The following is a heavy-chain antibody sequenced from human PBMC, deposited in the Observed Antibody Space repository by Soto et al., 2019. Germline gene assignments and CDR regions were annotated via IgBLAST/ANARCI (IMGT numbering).Heavy chain of an antibody. CDR2: INSDGSST. Sequence: GGSLRLSCAASGFTFSSYWMHWVRQAPGKGLVWVSRINSDGSSTSYADSVKGRFTISRDNAKNTLYLQMNSLRAEDTAVYYCARAGNGSYHPLDYWGQGTLVTVSS. D-gene: IGHD1-26*01. CDR1: GFTFSSYW. V-gene: IGHV3-74*01. J-gene: IGHJ4*02. CDR3: ARAGNGSYHPLDY.